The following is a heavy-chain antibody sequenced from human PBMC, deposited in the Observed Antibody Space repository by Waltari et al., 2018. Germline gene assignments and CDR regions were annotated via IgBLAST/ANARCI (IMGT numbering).Heavy chain of an antibody. CDR1: GGSIKGSSYY. Sequence: QVQLQESGPGLMKPSETLSLTCTVSGGSIKGSSYYWDWIRQSPGKGLGWIGNIYYKGSTYNNPSLKSRVTISVDTSKNQFALKLSSVTAADTAVYYCARRPRVAVAGHYSYYYGMDVWGQGTPVTVSS. CDR3: ARRPRVAVAGHYSYYYGMDV. D-gene: IGHD6-19*01. CDR2: IYYKGST. J-gene: IGHJ6*02. V-gene: IGHV4-39*01.